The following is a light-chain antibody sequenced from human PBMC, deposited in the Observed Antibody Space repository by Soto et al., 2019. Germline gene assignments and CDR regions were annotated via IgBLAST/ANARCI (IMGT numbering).Light chain of an antibody. CDR2: KAS. CDR3: QQYNNYPYT. V-gene: IGKV1-5*03. J-gene: IGKJ3*01. Sequence: DIQMTQSPSTLSASVGDRIAITCRASQSISSWLAWYQQKPGEAPKLLIHKASNLESGVPSRFSGSGSGTDFTLTISSLQPDDFATYYCQQYNNYPYTFGPGTKVDFK. CDR1: QSISSW.